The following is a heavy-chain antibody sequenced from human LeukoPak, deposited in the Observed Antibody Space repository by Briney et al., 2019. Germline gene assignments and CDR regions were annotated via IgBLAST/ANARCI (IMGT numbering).Heavy chain of an antibody. V-gene: IGHV1-3*01. CDR1: GHTFTSYA. Sequence: GASVKVSYKASGHTFTSYAMHWVRQAPGQRLEWMGWINAGNGNTKYSQKFQGRVTITRDTSASTAYMELSSLRSEDTAVYYCARDYSSGWYYFDYWGQGTLVTVSS. J-gene: IGHJ4*02. D-gene: IGHD6-19*01. CDR3: ARDYSSGWYYFDY. CDR2: INAGNGNT.